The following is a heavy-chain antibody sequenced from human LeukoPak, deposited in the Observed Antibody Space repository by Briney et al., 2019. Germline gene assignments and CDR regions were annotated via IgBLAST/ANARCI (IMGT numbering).Heavy chain of an antibody. Sequence: SETLSLTCTVSGGSISSYYWSWIRQPPGKGLEWIGYIYYSGSTNYNPSLKSRVTIPVDTSKNQFSLKLSSVTAADTAVYYCAILYGSGSYAFDIWGQGTMVTVSS. J-gene: IGHJ3*02. V-gene: IGHV4-59*08. CDR2: IYYSGST. CDR3: AILYGSGSYAFDI. D-gene: IGHD3-10*01. CDR1: GGSISSYY.